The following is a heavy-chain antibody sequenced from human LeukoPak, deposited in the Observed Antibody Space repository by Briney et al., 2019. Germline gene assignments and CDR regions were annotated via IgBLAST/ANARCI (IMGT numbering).Heavy chain of an antibody. Sequence: SETLSLTCAVYGGSFSGYYWSWIRQPPGKGLERIGEINHSGSTNYNPSLKSRVTISVDTSKNQFSLKLSSVTAADTAVYYCARKGYCSSTSCYYFDYWGQGTLVTVSS. J-gene: IGHJ4*02. CDR1: GGSFSGYY. CDR2: INHSGST. CDR3: ARKGYCSSTSCYYFDY. V-gene: IGHV4-34*01. D-gene: IGHD2-2*01.